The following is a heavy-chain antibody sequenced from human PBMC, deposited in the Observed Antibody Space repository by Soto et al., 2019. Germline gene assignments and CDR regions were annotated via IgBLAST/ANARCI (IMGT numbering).Heavy chain of an antibody. CDR3: ARERYNWNDGSYYYGMDV. V-gene: IGHV1-69*08. Sequence: QVQLVQSGAEVKKPGSSVKVSCKASGGTFSSYTISWVRQTPGQGLEWMGRIIPILGIANYAQKFQGRVTITADKSTSTAYMELSSLRSEDTAVYYCARERYNWNDGSYYYGMDVWGQGTTVTVSS. J-gene: IGHJ6*02. D-gene: IGHD1-1*01. CDR1: GGTFSSYT. CDR2: IIPILGIA.